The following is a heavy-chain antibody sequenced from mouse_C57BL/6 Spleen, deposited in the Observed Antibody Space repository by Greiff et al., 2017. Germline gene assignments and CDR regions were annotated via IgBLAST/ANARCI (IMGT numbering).Heavy chain of an antibody. Sequence: QVQLQQSGAELVRPGTSVKVSCKASGYAFTNYLIEWVKQRPGQGLEWIGVINPGSGGTNSNEKFKGKATLTADKSSSTAYMQLSSLTSEDSAVYFCARSHYYGSRGAMDYWGQGTSVTVSS. CDR2: INPGSGGT. V-gene: IGHV1-54*01. D-gene: IGHD1-1*01. CDR3: ARSHYYGSRGAMDY. CDR1: GYAFTNYL. J-gene: IGHJ4*01.